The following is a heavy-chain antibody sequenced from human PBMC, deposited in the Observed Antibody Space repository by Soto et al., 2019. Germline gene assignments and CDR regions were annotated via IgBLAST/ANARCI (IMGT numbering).Heavy chain of an antibody. CDR3: ARGGIPPGYGLDV. Sequence: PGGSLRLSCEASGFTFRIFGMHWVRQAPGKGLEWVAVIWYDGSNKYYADSVTGRFTISRDDAENSLYLQMNNLKAGDTAVYYCARGGIPPGYGLDVWGQGTTVTVSS. CDR2: IWYDGSNK. V-gene: IGHV3-33*01. CDR1: GFTFRIFG. J-gene: IGHJ6*02. D-gene: IGHD6-13*01.